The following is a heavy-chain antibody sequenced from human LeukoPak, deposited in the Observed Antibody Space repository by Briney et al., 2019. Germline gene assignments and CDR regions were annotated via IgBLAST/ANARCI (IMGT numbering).Heavy chain of an antibody. V-gene: IGHV3-66*02. CDR3: ARVQLVLYYFDY. Sequence: GGSLRPSCAASGFTVSSNYMSWVRQAPGKGLEWVSVIYSGGSTYYADSVKGRFTISRDNSKNTLYLQMNSLRAEDTAVYYCARVQLVLYYFDYWGQGTLVTVSS. J-gene: IGHJ4*02. CDR2: IYSGGST. CDR1: GFTVSSNY. D-gene: IGHD6-6*01.